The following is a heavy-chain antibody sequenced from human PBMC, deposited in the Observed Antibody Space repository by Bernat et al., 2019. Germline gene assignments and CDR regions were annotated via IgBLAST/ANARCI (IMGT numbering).Heavy chain of an antibody. CDR1: GGPFSGYY. D-gene: IGHD3-16*01. CDR3: ATFTFGGVPSRYYFDY. V-gene: IGHV4-34*01. J-gene: IGHJ4*02. CDR2: INHSGST. Sequence: QVQLQQWGAGLLNPSETLSLTCAVYGGPFSGYYWSWIRQPPGKGLEWIGEINHSGSTNYNPSLKSRVTISVDTSKNQFSLKLSSVTAADTAVYYCATFTFGGVPSRYYFDYWGQGTLVTVSS.